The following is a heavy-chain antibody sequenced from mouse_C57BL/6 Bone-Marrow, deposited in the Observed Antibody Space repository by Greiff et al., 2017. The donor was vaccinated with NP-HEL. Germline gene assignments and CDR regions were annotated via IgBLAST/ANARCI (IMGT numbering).Heavy chain of an antibody. CDR3: ARRLRRYYAMDY. CDR1: GFTFSDYG. V-gene: IGHV5-17*01. D-gene: IGHD2-4*01. J-gene: IGHJ4*01. Sequence: EVKLVESGGGLVKPGGSLKLSCAASGFTFSDYGMHWVRQAPEKGLEWVAYISSGSSTIYYADTVKGRFTISRDNAKNTLFLQMTSLMSEDTAMYYCARRLRRYYAMDYWGQGTSVTVSS. CDR2: ISSGSSTI.